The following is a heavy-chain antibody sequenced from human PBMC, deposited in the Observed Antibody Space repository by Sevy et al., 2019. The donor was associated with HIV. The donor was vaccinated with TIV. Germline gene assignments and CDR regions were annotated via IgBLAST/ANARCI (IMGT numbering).Heavy chain of an antibody. V-gene: IGHV3-11*01. CDR2: INGDGDDI. J-gene: IGHJ6*02. CDR1: RFTSTDYY. CDR3: ARDHVKDGDLGDYYYFAMDV. D-gene: IGHD4-17*01. Sequence: GGSRLSCAASRFTSTDYYMSWIRQAPGKGLEWLSYINGDGDDIYYADSVKGRFTVSRDNAKNSVYLQMNSLRVEDTAVYFCARDHVKDGDLGDYYYFAMDVWGQGTTVTVSS.